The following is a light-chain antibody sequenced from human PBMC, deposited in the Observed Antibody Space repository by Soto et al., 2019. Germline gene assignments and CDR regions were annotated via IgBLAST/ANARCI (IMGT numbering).Light chain of an antibody. CDR2: DVT. Sequence: QSALTQPASVSGSPGQSITISCTGTSSDVGGYIYVSWYQQHPGKAPKLMIYDVTSRPSGVSYRFSGSKSGNTASLTISGLQAEDEADYYCAAWDDSLNGWVFGGGTKLTVL. CDR3: AAWDDSLNGWV. CDR1: SSDVGGYIY. J-gene: IGLJ3*02. V-gene: IGLV2-14*01.